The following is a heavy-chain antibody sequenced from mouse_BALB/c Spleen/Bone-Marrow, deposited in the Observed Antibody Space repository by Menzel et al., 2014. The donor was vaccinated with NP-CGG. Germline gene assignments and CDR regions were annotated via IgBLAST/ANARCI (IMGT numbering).Heavy chain of an antibody. V-gene: IGHV1S29*02. D-gene: IGHD2-14*01. CDR1: GYTFTDYN. CDR2: IYPYNGGT. J-gene: IGHJ1*01. CDR3: XRFRYDWYFDV. Sequence: EVQGVXSGPELVKPGASVKXSCKASGYTFTDYNMHWVKQSHGKSLEWIGYIYPYNGGTGYNQKFKSKATLTVDNFSSTAYMELRSLTSEDXAXXYCXRFRYDWYFDVWGAGTXXTVSS.